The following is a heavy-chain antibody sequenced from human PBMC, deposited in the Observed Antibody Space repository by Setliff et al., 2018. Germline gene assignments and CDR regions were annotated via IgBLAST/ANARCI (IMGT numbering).Heavy chain of an antibody. V-gene: IGHV4-34*12. J-gene: IGHJ4*02. CDR1: GGSISSGDYY. CDR2: IIHSGST. D-gene: IGHD2-15*01. Sequence: SETLSLTCTVSGGSISSGDYYWSWIRQPPGKRLEWIGEIIHSGSTNYNPSLKSRVTISMDTSKNQFSLKVSSVTAADTAVYYCARSFSRSEKFLLDYWGQGALVTVSS. CDR3: ARSFSRSEKFLLDY.